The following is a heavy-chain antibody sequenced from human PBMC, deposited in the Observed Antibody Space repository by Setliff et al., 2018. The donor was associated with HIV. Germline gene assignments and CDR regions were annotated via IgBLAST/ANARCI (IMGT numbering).Heavy chain of an antibody. CDR2: IHNSGTT. Sequence: SETLSLTCTVSDASITADTLYWSWLRQPPGKGPEWIGYIHNSGTTHYNPAFESRLIISLDMSKNQFSLKLSSVTAADTAVYYCARDALGSGWYLDWFDPWGQGTLVTVSS. V-gene: IGHV4-31*03. D-gene: IGHD6-19*01. CDR3: ARDALGSGWYLDWFDP. CDR1: DASITADTLY. J-gene: IGHJ5*02.